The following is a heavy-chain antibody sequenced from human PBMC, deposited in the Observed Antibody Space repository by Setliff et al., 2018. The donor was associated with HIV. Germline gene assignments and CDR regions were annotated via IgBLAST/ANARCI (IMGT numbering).Heavy chain of an antibody. Sequence: PGGSLRLSCAASGFTFSNYWMHWVRQAPGKGLVWVSRINNDGSSTTYADSVKGRFTISKDIAKNTLNLQMNSLRAEDTAICYCVGPFGYNGFYIWGQGTMVTVSS. CDR1: GFTFSNYW. J-gene: IGHJ3*02. D-gene: IGHD6-25*01. CDR3: VGPFGYNGFYI. V-gene: IGHV3-74*01. CDR2: INNDGSST.